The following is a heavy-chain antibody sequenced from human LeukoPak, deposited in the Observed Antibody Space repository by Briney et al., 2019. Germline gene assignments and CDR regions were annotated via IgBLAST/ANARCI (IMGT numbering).Heavy chain of an antibody. D-gene: IGHD4-17*01. J-gene: IGHJ4*02. CDR1: GYTFTGYY. CDR2: INPNSGGT. CDR3: ARGYNDYGDYDLDY. Sequence: VASVKVSCKASGYTFTGYYMHWVRRAPGQGLEWMGWINPNSGGTNYAQKFQGRVTMTRDTSISTAYMELSRLRSDDTAVYYCARGYNDYGDYDLDYWGQGTLVTVSS. V-gene: IGHV1-2*02.